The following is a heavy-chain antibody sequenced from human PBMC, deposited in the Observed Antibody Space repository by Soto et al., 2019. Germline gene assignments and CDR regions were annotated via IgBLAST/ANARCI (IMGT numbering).Heavy chain of an antibody. CDR2: IYFSGST. CDR1: GDSVSSASFY. J-gene: IGHJ5*02. D-gene: IGHD4-4*01. CDR3: ARLNSCLNWFDP. V-gene: IGHV4-61*01. Sequence: SETLSLTCTVSGDSVSSASFYWIWIRQAPGKGLEWIGFIYFSGSTNYNPSLKSRVTMSLDTTKNLFSLNLSSMTPAHSPFFYCARLNSCLNWFDPLGQGTLVAVSS.